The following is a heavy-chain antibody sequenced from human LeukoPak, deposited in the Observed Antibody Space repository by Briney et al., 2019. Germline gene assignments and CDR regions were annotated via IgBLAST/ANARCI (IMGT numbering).Heavy chain of an antibody. CDR3: ARVPGVTIFGVVRSANWFDP. D-gene: IGHD3-3*01. CDR2: INHSGST. J-gene: IGHJ5*02. V-gene: IGHV4-39*07. Sequence: SETLSLTCTVSGGSISSSGYYWSWIRQPPGKGLEWTGEINHSGSTNYSPSLKSRVTISVDTSKNQFSLKLSSVTAADTAVYYCARVPGVTIFGVVRSANWFDPWGQGTLVTVSS. CDR1: GGSISSSGYY.